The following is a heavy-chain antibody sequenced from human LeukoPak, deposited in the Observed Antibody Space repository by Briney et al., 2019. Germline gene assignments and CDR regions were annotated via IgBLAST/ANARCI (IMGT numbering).Heavy chain of an antibody. CDR1: GFNLSNNY. Sequence: GSLRLSCAASGFNLSNNYMSWVRQAPGKGLEWVSVIYSGGKTYYADSVKGRFIISRDNSKNTLYLQMDSLRVEDTAVYYCARARDYGDYEYWGQGTLVTVSS. CDR2: IYSGGKT. D-gene: IGHD4-17*01. J-gene: IGHJ4*02. CDR3: ARARDYGDYEY. V-gene: IGHV3-53*01.